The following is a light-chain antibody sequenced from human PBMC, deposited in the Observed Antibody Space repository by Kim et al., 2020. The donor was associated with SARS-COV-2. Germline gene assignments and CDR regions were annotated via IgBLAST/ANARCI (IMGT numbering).Light chain of an antibody. J-gene: IGKJ3*01. CDR1: QSISSH. CDR3: QQSYITPFT. CDR2: AAS. V-gene: IGKV1-39*01. Sequence: DIQMTQSPSSLSASVGDRVTITCRTTQSISSHLNWYQQKPGRAPKLLISAASTLQGGVPSRFSGSGSETDFPLTISSLHPEDFATYFCQQSYITPFTFGPETKVDIK.